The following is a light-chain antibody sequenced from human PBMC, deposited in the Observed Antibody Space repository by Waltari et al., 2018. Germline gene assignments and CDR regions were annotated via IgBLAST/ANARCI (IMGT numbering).Light chain of an antibody. Sequence: QSALTQPPSASGSPGQSVTISCTGTSSDVGDYVSRYQQHPGKAPKLMISEVTKRPSGVPDRFSGSKSGNTASLTVSGLQAEDEADYYCSSYAGSNNLVFGGGTKLTVL. CDR1: SSDVGDY. J-gene: IGLJ2*01. V-gene: IGLV2-8*01. CDR2: EVT. CDR3: SSYAGSNNLV.